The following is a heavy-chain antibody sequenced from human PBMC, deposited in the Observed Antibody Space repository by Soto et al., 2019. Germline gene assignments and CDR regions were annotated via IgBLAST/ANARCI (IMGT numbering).Heavy chain of an antibody. CDR3: TGEVASGY. CDR1: GFTVSTYG. D-gene: IGHD2-8*02. CDR2: ISRDGGTK. Sequence: QVQLVESGGGVVQPGRSLRLSCAVSGFTVSTYGMHWVRQAPGKGLEWVAVISRDGGTKYYADSVKGRFTISRDNSRNTLFLEMNSLRSDDMAFYYCTGEVASGYWGQGTLVTVSS. J-gene: IGHJ4*02. V-gene: IGHV3-30*03.